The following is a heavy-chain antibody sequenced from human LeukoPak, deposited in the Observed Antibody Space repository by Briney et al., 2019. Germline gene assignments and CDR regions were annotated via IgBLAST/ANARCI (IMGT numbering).Heavy chain of an antibody. J-gene: IGHJ5*02. CDR2: INPNSGGT. V-gene: IGHV1-2*02. CDR3: ARESIAAAYWFDP. D-gene: IGHD6-13*01. CDR1: EYTFTGYY. Sequence: ASVKVSCKASEYTFTGYYMHWVRQAPGQGLEWMGWINPNSGGTNYAQKFQGRVTMTRDTSISTAYMELSRLRSDDTAVYYCARESIAAAYWFDPWGQGTLVTVSS.